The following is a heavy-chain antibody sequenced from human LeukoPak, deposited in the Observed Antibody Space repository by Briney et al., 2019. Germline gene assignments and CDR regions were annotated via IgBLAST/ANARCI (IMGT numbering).Heavy chain of an antibody. D-gene: IGHD6-13*01. Sequence: ASVNVSCKASGYTFTSYGISWVRQAPGQGLEGMGWISAYNGYTSYAQNFQGRVTMTTDASTSTAYMELRSLRSDDTAVYYCARDPLAYSSSWYFGYWGQGTLVTVSS. CDR2: ISAYNGYT. CDR1: GYTFTSYG. V-gene: IGHV1-18*04. J-gene: IGHJ4*02. CDR3: ARDPLAYSSSWYFGY.